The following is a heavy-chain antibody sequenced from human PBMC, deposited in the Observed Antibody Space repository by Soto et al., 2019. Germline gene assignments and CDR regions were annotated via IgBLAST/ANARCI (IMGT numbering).Heavy chain of an antibody. Sequence: ASVKVSCKASGYTFTNYGITWVRQAPGQGLEWMGWISAYNGNTNFAQKFQGRVTMTTDTSTSTAYMELRSLRPDDTAVYYCARDGSRAAVDYYYYYGMDVWGQGTTVTVSS. CDR3: ARDGSRAAVDYYYYYGMDV. CDR2: ISAYNGNT. J-gene: IGHJ6*02. D-gene: IGHD2-2*01. V-gene: IGHV1-18*01. CDR1: GYTFTNYG.